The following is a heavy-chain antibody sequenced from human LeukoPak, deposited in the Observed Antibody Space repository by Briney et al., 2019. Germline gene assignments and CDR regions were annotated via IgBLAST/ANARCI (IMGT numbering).Heavy chain of an antibody. Sequence: GGSLRLSCAASGLTFDDNGMRWVHQGPGKGLEWVSGIKWNGGSTGYADSVKGRFTISRDNSKNTLYLQMNSLRAEDTAVYYCARVEAAAGGRSYYFDYWGQGTLVSVSS. CDR1: GLTFDDNG. J-gene: IGHJ4*02. CDR3: ARVEAAAGGRSYYFDY. V-gene: IGHV3-20*04. D-gene: IGHD6-13*01. CDR2: IKWNGGST.